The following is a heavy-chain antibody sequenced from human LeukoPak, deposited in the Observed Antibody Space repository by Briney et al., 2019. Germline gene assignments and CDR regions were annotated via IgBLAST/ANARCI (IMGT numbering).Heavy chain of an antibody. V-gene: IGHV1-2*02. CDR3: ATVLLRVRGSYYFDF. CDR1: GYTFIGYY. J-gene: IGHJ4*02. CDR2: INPNSGGT. Sequence: ASVKVSCKASGYTFIGYYMHWVRQAPGQGLEWMGWINPNSGGTNYAQKFQGRVTMTEDTSTDIAYMELSSLRSEDTAVYYCATVLLRVRGSYYFDFWGQGTLVTVSS. D-gene: IGHD3-10*01.